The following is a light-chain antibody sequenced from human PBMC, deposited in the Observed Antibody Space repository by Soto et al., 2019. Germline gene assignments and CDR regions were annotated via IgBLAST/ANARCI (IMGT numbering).Light chain of an antibody. CDR1: QDIRND. V-gene: IGKV1-6*01. CDR3: LPEYHYPRT. CDR2: GAS. Sequence: AIQMTQSPSSLSASVGDRVTITCRASQDIRNDLGWYQQKPGKAPKLLIYGASNLHRGVPSRFSGSGSGTDFPLTIRRLQPEDFAAYYCLPEYHYPRTFGQGTKVDFK. J-gene: IGKJ1*01.